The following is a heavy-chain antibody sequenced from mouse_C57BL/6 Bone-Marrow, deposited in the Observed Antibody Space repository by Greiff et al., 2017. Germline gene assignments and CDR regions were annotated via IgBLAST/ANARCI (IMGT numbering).Heavy chain of an antibody. CDR3: ARHVSYGSSYDYAMDY. Sequence: EVQLKESGGDLVKPGGSLKLSCAASGFTFSSYGMSWVRQTPDKRLEWVATISSGGSYTYYPDSVKGRFTISRDNAKNTLYLRMSSLKSEDTAMYYCARHVSYGSSYDYAMDYWGQGTSVTVSS. D-gene: IGHD1-1*01. J-gene: IGHJ4*01. CDR1: GFTFSSYG. CDR2: ISSGGSYT. V-gene: IGHV5-6*01.